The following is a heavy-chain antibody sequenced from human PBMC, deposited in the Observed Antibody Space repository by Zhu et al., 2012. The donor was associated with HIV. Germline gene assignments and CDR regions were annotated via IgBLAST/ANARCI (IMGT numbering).Heavy chain of an antibody. CDR3: ARGFGYHDSSGHYYGGMFDY. CDR2: IYVSGNT. J-gene: IGHJ4*03. V-gene: IGHV4-4*07. D-gene: IGHD3-22*01. Sequence: QVQLQESGPGLVKPSETLSLTCNVSGGSISSHYWNWIRQSAGKGLEWIGRIYVSGNTNYNPSLKSRVTMSLDTSKNQFSLKLRSVTAADTAVYYCARGFGYHDSSGHYYGGMFDYWGPG. CDR1: GGSISSHY.